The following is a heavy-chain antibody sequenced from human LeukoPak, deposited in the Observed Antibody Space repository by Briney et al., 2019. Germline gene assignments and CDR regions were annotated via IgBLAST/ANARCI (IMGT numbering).Heavy chain of an antibody. Sequence: ASVKVSCTASGYTFTSYYMHWVRQAPGQGLEWMGWINPNSDDRNYAQKFQGRVTMTRDTSISRAYMELSRLRSDDTAVYYCARVYDTFGSGSHSDFWGQGTLVTVSS. D-gene: IGHD3-10*01. CDR3: ARVYDTFGSGSHSDF. J-gene: IGHJ4*02. CDR2: INPNSDDR. CDR1: GYTFTSYY. V-gene: IGHV1-2*02.